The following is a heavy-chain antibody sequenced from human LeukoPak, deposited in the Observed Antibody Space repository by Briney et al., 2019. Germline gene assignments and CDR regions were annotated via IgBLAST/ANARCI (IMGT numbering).Heavy chain of an antibody. CDR1: GYTFTNYG. D-gene: IGHD3-22*01. Sequence: ASVKVSCKASGYTFTNYGISWVRQAPGQGLEWMGWISAYNGHTKYAQKVQGRVTMTRDTSTSTAYMELRSLRSDDTAVYYCARDGHRRSHYDSSGREDAFDIWGQGTMVTVSS. J-gene: IGHJ3*02. V-gene: IGHV1-18*01. CDR3: ARDGHRRSHYDSSGREDAFDI. CDR2: ISAYNGHT.